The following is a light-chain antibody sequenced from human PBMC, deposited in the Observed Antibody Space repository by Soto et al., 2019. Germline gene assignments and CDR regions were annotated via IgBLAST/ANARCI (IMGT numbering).Light chain of an antibody. J-gene: IGLJ2*01. CDR1: SSNIGSNT. Sequence: QSVLTQPPSSSGTPGQRVTISCSGSSSNIGSNTVSWYQQLPGTAPKLLLYTNNQRPSGVPDRFSGSKSGTSASLAISGLQSEDEADYYCAAWDDSLNGVVFGGGTTLTVL. CDR2: TNN. V-gene: IGLV1-44*01. CDR3: AAWDDSLNGVV.